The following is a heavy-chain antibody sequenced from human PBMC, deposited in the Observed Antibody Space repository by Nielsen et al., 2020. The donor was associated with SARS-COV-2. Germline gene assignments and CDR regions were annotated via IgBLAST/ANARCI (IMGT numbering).Heavy chain of an antibody. CDR1: GFNFSGCW. CDR3: ATQAEGYSHPLDY. V-gene: IGHV3-7*05. D-gene: IGHD3-22*01. J-gene: IGHJ4*02. CDR2: IRQDGSEN. Sequence: GESLKISCAASGFNFSGCWMSWVRQAPGKGLEWVANIRQDGSENYYVDSLKGRISISRDNAKNSMYLQMNSLRAEDTAVYYCATQAEGYSHPLDYWGQGTLVTVSS.